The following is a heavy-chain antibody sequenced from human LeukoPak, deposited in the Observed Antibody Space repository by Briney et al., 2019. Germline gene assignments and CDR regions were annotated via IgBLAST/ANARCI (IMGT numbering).Heavy chain of an antibody. CDR2: ITGSSPSYI. V-gene: IGHV3-21*01. J-gene: IGHJ4*02. CDR1: GLTFSSYN. D-gene: IGHD4-17*01. CDR3: ARPETNDYGDFHY. Sequence: GGSLRLSCAASGLTFSSYNMNWVRRPPGKGLEWVSSITGSSPSYIYYADSVKGRLTISRDNAKTSLDLQMNSLRAEDTAVYYCARPETNDYGDFHYWGQGTLVTVSS.